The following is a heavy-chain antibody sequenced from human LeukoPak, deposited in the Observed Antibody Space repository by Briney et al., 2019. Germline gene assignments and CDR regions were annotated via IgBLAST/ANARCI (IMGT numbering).Heavy chain of an antibody. CDR2: IRYDGSNK. CDR3: AKDSVVVAATYYYMDV. V-gene: IGHV3-30*02. J-gene: IGHJ6*03. D-gene: IGHD2-15*01. CDR1: GFTFGSYG. Sequence: GGSLRLSCAASGFTFGSYGMHWVRQAPGKGLEWVAFIRYDGSNKYYADSVKGRFTISRDNSKNTLYLQMNGLRAEDTAVYYCAKDSVVVAATYYYMDVWGKGTTVTISS.